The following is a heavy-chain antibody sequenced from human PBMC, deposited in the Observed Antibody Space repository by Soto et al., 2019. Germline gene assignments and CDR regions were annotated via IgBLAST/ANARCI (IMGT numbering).Heavy chain of an antibody. Sequence: GGSLRLSCAASGFTFSSYGMHWVRQAPGKGLEGVAVISYDGSNKYYADSVKGRFTISRDNSKNTLYLQMNSLRAEDTAVYYCAKGGVQYYFDYWGQGTLVTVS. D-gene: IGHD3-16*01. V-gene: IGHV3-30*18. J-gene: IGHJ4*02. CDR1: GFTFSSYG. CDR2: ISYDGSNK. CDR3: AKGGVQYYFDY.